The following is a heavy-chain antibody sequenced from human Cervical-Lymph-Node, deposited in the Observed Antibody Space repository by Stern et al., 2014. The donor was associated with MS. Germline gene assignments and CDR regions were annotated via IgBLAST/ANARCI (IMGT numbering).Heavy chain of an antibody. V-gene: IGHV4-59*01. Sequence: HLQESGPGLVKPSATLSLTCAVSGTSITNYYWSWIRQPPGKGLEWIGYIYYTGSTNYNASLKSRAIISIDASKTQFSLRLTSLTAADTAVYYCARGGSGVKLDDWGQGSLVTVSS. CDR2: IYYTGST. CDR1: GTSITNYY. J-gene: IGHJ4*02. CDR3: ARGGSGVKLDD. D-gene: IGHD3-10*01.